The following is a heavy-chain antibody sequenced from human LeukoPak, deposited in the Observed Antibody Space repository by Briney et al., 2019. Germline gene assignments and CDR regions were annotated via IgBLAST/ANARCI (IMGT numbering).Heavy chain of an antibody. V-gene: IGHV4-59*11. CDR1: GDSISGHY. D-gene: IGHD3-10*01. CDR3: ARAKMIRGIIPFDY. J-gene: IGHJ4*02. Sequence: PSETLSLTCTVSGDSISGHYWSWIRQPPGKGLEWIGYIFYSGSTNYNPSLKSRVTMSVDMAKSQLSLRLTSVTAADTAVYYCARAKMIRGIIPFDYRGQGTRVTVSS. CDR2: IFYSGST.